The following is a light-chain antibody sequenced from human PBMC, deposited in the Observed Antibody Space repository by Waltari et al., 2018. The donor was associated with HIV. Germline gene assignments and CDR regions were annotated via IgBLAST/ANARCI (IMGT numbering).Light chain of an antibody. J-gene: IGKJ1*01. CDR2: RAS. V-gene: IGKV1-5*03. Sequence: DVQVTQLPSTLTASAGDRAPLTCRVSQTIDNHLARYQQSPGEAPNLLIYRASTLESGVPSRFSGSGSGTDFTLSINNLQPNDSATYYCQQYQSYSLFMFGPGTKVEIK. CDR3: QQYQSYSLFM. CDR1: QTIDNH.